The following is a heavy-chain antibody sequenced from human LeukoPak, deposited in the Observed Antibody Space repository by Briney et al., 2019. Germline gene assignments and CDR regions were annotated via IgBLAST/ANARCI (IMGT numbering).Heavy chain of an antibody. Sequence: KPGGSLRLSCAASGFTFSSYSMNWVRQAPGKGLEWVSSISSTSTYIYYADSVKGRFTISRDNAQNSLSLQMNSLRAEDTAVYYCTRGPHSSGYYGHYFDYWGLGTLVTVSS. V-gene: IGHV3-21*01. CDR1: GFTFSSYS. J-gene: IGHJ4*02. D-gene: IGHD3-22*01. CDR2: ISSTSTYI. CDR3: TRGPHSSGYYGHYFDY.